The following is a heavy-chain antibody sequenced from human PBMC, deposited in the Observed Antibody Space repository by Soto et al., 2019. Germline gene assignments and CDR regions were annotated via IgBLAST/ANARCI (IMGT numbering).Heavy chain of an antibody. J-gene: IGHJ4*02. Sequence: QVQLVESGGGVVQPGRSLRLSCAASGFTFSSYGMHRVRQAPGKGLEWVAVISYDGSNKYYADSVKGRFTISRDNSKNTLYLQMNSLRAEDTAVYYCAKDQAVAGAYYFDYWGQGTLVTVSS. CDR1: GFTFSSYG. CDR3: AKDQAVAGAYYFDY. D-gene: IGHD6-19*01. V-gene: IGHV3-30*18. CDR2: ISYDGSNK.